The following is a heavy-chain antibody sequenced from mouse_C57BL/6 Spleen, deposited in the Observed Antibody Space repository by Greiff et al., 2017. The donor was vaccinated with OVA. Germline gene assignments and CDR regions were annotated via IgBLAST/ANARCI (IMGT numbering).Heavy chain of an antibody. V-gene: IGHV1-15*01. CDR1: GYTFTDYE. CDR2: IDPETGGT. CDR3: PTGFAY. Sequence: QVQLQQSGAELVRPGASVTLSCKASGYTFTDYEMHWVKQTPVHGLEWIGAIDPETGGTAYNQKFKGKAILTADKSSSTAYMGLRSLTSEDSAVYYCPTGFAYWGQGTLVTVSA. J-gene: IGHJ3*01.